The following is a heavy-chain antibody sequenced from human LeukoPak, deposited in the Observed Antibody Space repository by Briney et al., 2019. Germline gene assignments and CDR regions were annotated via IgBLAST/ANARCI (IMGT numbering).Heavy chain of an antibody. CDR1: TYTLTELS. V-gene: IGHV1-24*01. D-gene: IGHD3-22*01. CDR3: ATGRLYYDRRGYYENDAFDL. Sequence: ASVKVSCKVSTYTLTELSIHWVRQPPGKGLEWMGGFDPEHGETIYAQKFQGRVIMTEDTSTDTAYMELSGLRSEDTAVYYCATGRLYYDRRGYYENDAFDLWGHGTRVTVTS. CDR2: FDPEHGET. J-gene: IGHJ3*01.